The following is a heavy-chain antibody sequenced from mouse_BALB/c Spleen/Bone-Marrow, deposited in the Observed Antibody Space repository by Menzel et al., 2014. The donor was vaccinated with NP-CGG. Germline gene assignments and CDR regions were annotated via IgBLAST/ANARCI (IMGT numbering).Heavy chain of an antibody. J-gene: IGHJ3*01. CDR2: ISSGGSYT. V-gene: IGHV5-9-3*01. Sequence: EVQLVESGGGLVKPGGSLKLSCAASGFTSSSYAMSWVRQTPEKRLEGVATISSGGSYTYYPDSVKGRFTISRDNAKNTLYLQMSSLRSEDTAMYYCARPHYYGSSWFAYWGQGTLVTVSA. D-gene: IGHD1-1*01. CDR3: ARPHYYGSSWFAY. CDR1: GFTSSSYA.